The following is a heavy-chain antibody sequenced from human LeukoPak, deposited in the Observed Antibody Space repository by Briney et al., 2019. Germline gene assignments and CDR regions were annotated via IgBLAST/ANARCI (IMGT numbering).Heavy chain of an antibody. CDR2: IKNKHEHQAT. CDR1: GFTFSSYA. D-gene: IGHD1-26*01. V-gene: IGHV3-15*07. J-gene: IGHJ4*02. CDR3: VTDANRILGARGTGY. Sequence: HPGRSLRLSCAASGFTFSSYAMHWVRQAPGKGLEWVGLIKNKHEHQATDYAAPVRERFIITRDDSSSTLFLQMNSLKTEDTAVYYCVTDANRILGARGTGYWGQGILVTVSS.